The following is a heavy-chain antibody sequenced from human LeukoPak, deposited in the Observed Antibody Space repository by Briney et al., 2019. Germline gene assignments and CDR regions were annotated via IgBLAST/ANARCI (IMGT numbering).Heavy chain of an antibody. Sequence: GGSLRLSCAASGFTFSSYGMHWVRQAPGKGLEWVAVISYDGSNKYYADSVKGRFTISRDNSKNTLYLQMNSLRAEDTAVYYCAKVLLWFGKYYYYGMDVWGQGTTVTVSS. D-gene: IGHD3-10*01. J-gene: IGHJ6*02. CDR2: ISYDGSNK. V-gene: IGHV3-30*18. CDR3: AKVLLWFGKYYYYGMDV. CDR1: GFTFSSYG.